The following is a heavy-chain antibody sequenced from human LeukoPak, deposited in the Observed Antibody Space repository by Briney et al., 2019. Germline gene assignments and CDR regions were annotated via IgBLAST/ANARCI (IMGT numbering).Heavy chain of an antibody. CDR1: GGSISSSSYY. CDR3: ARENISWFDP. Sequence: SETLSLTCTVSGGSISSSSYYWSWIRQPPGKGLEWIGEINHSGSTNYNPSLKSRVTISVDTSKNQFSLKLSSVTAADTAVYYCARENISWFDPWGQGTLVTVSS. J-gene: IGHJ5*02. CDR2: INHSGST. V-gene: IGHV4-39*07. D-gene: IGHD2/OR15-2a*01.